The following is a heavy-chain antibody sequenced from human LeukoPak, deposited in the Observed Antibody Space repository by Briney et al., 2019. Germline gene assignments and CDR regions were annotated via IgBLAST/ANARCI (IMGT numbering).Heavy chain of an antibody. CDR2: INAGNGNT. Sequence: PGGSLRLSCAASGFTFSSYGMHWVRQAPGQRLEWMGWINAGNGNTKYSQKFQGRVTITRDTSASTAYMELSSLRSEDTAVYYCARGEYSNGYPYRLDSWGQGTLVTVSS. CDR1: GFTFSSYG. V-gene: IGHV1-3*01. D-gene: IGHD3-16*01. J-gene: IGHJ4*02. CDR3: ARGEYSNGYPYRLDS.